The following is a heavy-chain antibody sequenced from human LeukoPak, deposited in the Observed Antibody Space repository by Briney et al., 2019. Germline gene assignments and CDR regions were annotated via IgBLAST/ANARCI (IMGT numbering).Heavy chain of an antibody. CDR3: ARESAGSYWG. CDR2: LNLDGTTR. V-gene: IGHV3-74*01. CDR1: GFIFSSYW. D-gene: IGHD1-26*01. J-gene: IGHJ4*02. Sequence: GGSLTLSCAASGFIFSSYWMHWVRQAPGKGLVWVSRLNLDGTTRDYADSVKGRFTISRDNAKNTLSLQMNSLKVDDTAVYYCARESAGSYWGWGQGTLVTVSS.